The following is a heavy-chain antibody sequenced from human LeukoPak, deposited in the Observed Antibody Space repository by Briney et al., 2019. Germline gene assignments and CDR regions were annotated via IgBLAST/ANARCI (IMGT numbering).Heavy chain of an antibody. D-gene: IGHD2-15*01. V-gene: IGHV4-34*01. CDR3: AMAYCSGGSCMYNY. CDR2: INHSGST. Sequence: SETLSLTCAVYGGSFSGYYWSWIRQPPGKGLEWIGEINHSGSTNYNPSLKSRVTISVDTSKNQFSLKPSSVTAADTAVYYCAMAYCSGGSCMYNYWGQGTLVTVSS. CDR1: GGSFSGYY. J-gene: IGHJ4*02.